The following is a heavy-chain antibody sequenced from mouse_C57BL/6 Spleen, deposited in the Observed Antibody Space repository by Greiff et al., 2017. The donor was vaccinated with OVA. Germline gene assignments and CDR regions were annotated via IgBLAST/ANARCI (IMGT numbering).Heavy chain of an antibody. CDR3: ASDYYGSSYFDY. J-gene: IGHJ2*01. Sequence: VQLQESGAELVRPGTSVKVSCTASGYAFTNYLIEWVKQRPGQGLEWIGVINPGSGGTNYNEKFKGKATLTADKSSSTAYMHLSSLTSEDSAVYFCASDYYGSSYFDYWGQGTTLTVSS. V-gene: IGHV1-54*01. CDR2: INPGSGGT. CDR1: GYAFTNYL. D-gene: IGHD1-1*01.